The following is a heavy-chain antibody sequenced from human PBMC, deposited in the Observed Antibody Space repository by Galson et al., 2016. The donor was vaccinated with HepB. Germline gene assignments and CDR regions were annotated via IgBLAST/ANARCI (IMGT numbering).Heavy chain of an antibody. Sequence: YLRLSCAASGFTFSGYSMNWVRQAPGKGLEWVSSISSSSTYIYYADSVKGRFTISRDNDKNSLSLQMNSLRADDTAVYYCVFGATGAFDFWGQGTMVTVSS. CDR1: GFTFSGYS. V-gene: IGHV3-21*01. D-gene: IGHD1-26*01. CDR2: ISSSSTYI. CDR3: VFGATGAFDF. J-gene: IGHJ3*01.